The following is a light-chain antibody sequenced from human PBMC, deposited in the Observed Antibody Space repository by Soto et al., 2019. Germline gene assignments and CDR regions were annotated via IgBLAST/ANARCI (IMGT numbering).Light chain of an antibody. V-gene: IGLV2-14*01. CDR2: EVS. CDR1: SSDVGGYNY. J-gene: IGLJ1*01. CDR3: SSNTSSSPDV. Sequence: QSALTQPASVSGSPGQSITISCTGTSSDVGGYNYVSWYQQHPGKAPKLMIYEVSNRPSGVSNRFSGSKSGNTASLTISGLQAEDEADYYCSSNTSSSPDVFGTGTKLTVL.